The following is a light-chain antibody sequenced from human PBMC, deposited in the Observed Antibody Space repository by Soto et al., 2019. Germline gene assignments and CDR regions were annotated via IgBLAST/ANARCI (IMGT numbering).Light chain of an antibody. CDR2: GAS. J-gene: IGKJ2*01. V-gene: IGKV3-20*01. CDR3: QQYGSSPL. CDR1: QSVSSSY. Sequence: EIVLTQSPGTLSLSPGERATLSCRASQSVSSSYLAWYQQKPGQAPRLLIYGASSRATGIPDRFSGSGSGTDFTLIISRLEPEDLAVYYCQQYGSSPLFGQGTKLEIK.